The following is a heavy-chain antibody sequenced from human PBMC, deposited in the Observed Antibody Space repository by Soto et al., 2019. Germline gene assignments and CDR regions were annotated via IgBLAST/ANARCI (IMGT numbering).Heavy chain of an antibody. CDR1: GGFLSESY. CDR2: INHVGGT. J-gene: IGHJ5*02. D-gene: IGHD3-16*01. Sequence: PSETLSITCAVYGGFLSESYWTWIRQPPGKGLEWIGEINHVGGTNYNPSLKSRVTMSVDTSQNQFSLRLISVTAADTAMYFCVRIRYQLPSSVLWLDPWGQGTPGHRLL. V-gene: IGHV4-34*01. CDR3: VRIRYQLPSSVLWLDP.